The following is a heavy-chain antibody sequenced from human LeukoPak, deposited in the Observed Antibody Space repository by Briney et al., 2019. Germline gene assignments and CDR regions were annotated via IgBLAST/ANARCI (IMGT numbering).Heavy chain of an antibody. CDR2: ISSSGSTI. Sequence: GGSLRLSCAASGFTFSSYEMNWVRQAPGKGLEWVSYISSSGSTIYYADSVKGRFTISRDNAKNSLYLQMNSLRAEDTAVYYCARDQAAAPKAIFDYWGQGTLVTVSS. J-gene: IGHJ4*02. V-gene: IGHV3-48*03. CDR1: GFTFSSYE. D-gene: IGHD6-13*01. CDR3: ARDQAAAPKAIFDY.